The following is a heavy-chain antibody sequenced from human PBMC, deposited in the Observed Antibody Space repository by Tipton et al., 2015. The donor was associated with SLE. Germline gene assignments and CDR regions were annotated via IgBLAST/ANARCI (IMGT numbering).Heavy chain of an antibody. D-gene: IGHD2-8*01. CDR2: INHSGST. CDR3: AREIVYAMVDY. V-gene: IGHV4-39*07. CDR1: GGSISSGGYY. J-gene: IGHJ4*02. Sequence: TLSLTCTVSGGSISSGGYYWSWIRQPPGKGLEWIGEINHSGSTNYNPSLKSRVTISVDTSKNQFSLKLSSVTAADTAVYYCAREIVYAMVDYWGQGTLVTVSS.